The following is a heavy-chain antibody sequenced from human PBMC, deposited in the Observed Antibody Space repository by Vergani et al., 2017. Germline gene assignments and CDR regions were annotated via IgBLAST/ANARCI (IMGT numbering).Heavy chain of an antibody. J-gene: IGHJ6*02. CDR3: AGAGLYYDAGSPTYYYGMDV. CDR2: IIPIFGTA. V-gene: IGHV1-69*13. CDR1: GGTFSSYA. Sequence: QVQLVQSGAEVKKPGSSVKVSCKASGGTFSSYAISWVRQAPGQGLECMGRIIPIFGTAKYAQKFQGRVTIAADESTSTAYMELSSLKSEDTAVYYCAGAGLYYDAGSPTYYYGMDVWGQGTTVTVAS. D-gene: IGHD3-10*01.